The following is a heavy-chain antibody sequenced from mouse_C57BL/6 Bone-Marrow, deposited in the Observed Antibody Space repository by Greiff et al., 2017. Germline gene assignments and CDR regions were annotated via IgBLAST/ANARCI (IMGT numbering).Heavy chain of an antibody. CDR3: AREYNAWFAY. J-gene: IGHJ3*01. V-gene: IGHV1-69*01. CDR2: IDPSDSYT. Sequence: QVQLQQPGAELVMPGASVKLSCKASGYTFTSYWMHWVKQRPGQGLEWIGEIDPSDSYTNYNQKFKGKSTLTVDKSSSTAYMRLSSLTSEASAVYYWAREYNAWFAYWGEGSLVTVSA. CDR1: GYTFTSYW. D-gene: IGHD5-2*01.